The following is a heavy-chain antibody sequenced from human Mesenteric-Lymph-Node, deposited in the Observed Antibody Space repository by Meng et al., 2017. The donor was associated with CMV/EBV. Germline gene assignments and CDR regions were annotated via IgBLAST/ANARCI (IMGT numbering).Heavy chain of an antibody. CDR1: GFTFSSYA. CDR3: ARDRPGMDV. CDR2: ISGSGGST. Sequence: GESLKISCAASGFTFSSYAMSWVRQAPGKGLEWVSAISGSGGSTYYADSVKGRFTISRDNSKNTLYLQMNSLRAEDTAVYYCARDRPGMDVWGQGTTVTVSS. V-gene: IGHV3-23*01. J-gene: IGHJ6*02.